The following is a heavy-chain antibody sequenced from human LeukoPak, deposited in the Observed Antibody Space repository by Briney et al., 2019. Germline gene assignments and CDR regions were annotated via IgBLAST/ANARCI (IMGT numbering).Heavy chain of an antibody. Sequence: TSETLSLTCTVSGGSVSSGSYYWSWIRQPPGKGLEWIGYIYYSGSTNYNPSLKSRVTISVDTSKNQSSLKLSSVTAADTVVYYCARQHPMVRGVIGFDPWGQGTLVTVSS. CDR2: IYYSGST. CDR1: GGSVSSGSYY. CDR3: ARQHPMVRGVIGFDP. J-gene: IGHJ5*02. V-gene: IGHV4-61*01. D-gene: IGHD3-10*01.